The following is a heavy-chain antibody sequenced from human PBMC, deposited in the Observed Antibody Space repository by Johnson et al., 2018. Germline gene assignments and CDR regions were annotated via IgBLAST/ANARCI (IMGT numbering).Heavy chain of an antibody. J-gene: IGHJ4*02. Sequence: EVQLLESGGGLVQPGGSLRLSCAASGFTFSSYAMIWVRQPPGMGLEWVSFISGGAGTTYYADSVKGRFAISRDNSKNALYLEMSSLTAEDTAVYYCAKDRSRLLPSGHDYWGQGALVTVSS. CDR3: AKDRSRLLPSGHDY. V-gene: IGHV3-23*01. CDR1: GFTFSSYA. D-gene: IGHD3-3*01. CDR2: ISGGAGTT.